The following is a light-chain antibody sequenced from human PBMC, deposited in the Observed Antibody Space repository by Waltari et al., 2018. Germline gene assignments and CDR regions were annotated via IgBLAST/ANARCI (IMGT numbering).Light chain of an antibody. CDR3: CSYAGRYTNYV. V-gene: IGLV1-47*02. Sequence: QSVLTQPPSASETPGQRVTISCSGSNANLGSNYLYWYQQLPGTAPKLLIYDVTERPSGVPVPFSGSKLYKKASLTISGLQADDEADYYCCSYAGRYTNYVFGSGTKVTVL. J-gene: IGLJ1*01. CDR1: NANLGSNY. CDR2: DVT.